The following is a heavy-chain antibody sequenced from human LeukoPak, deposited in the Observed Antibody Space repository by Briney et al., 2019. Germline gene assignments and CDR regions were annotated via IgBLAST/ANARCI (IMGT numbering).Heavy chain of an antibody. J-gene: IGHJ3*01. D-gene: IGHD6-19*01. CDR3: ARGGEYSSGYYSDVFDV. V-gene: IGHV4-4*07. CDR2: IYNSGST. Sequence: SETLSLTCTVSGGSISSYYWSWIRQPAGRGLEWIGRIYNSGSTDYNPSLKSRVTMSADTSKSQFSLKLSSVTAADTAVYFCARGGEYSSGYYSDVFDVWGQGTMVTVPS. CDR1: GGSISSYY.